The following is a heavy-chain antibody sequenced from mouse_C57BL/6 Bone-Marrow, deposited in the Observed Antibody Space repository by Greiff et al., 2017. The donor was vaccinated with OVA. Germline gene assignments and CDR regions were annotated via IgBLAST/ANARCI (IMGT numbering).Heavy chain of an antibody. J-gene: IGHJ2*01. CDR2: IYPRDGST. D-gene: IGHD1-1*01. CDR3: ARQGLYYGSSYGGY. Sequence: VQRVESGPELVKPRASVKLSCKASGYTFTSYDINWVKQRPGQGLEWIGWIYPRDGSTKYNEKFKGKATLTVDTSSSTAYMELHSLTSEDSAVYFCARQGLYYGSSYGGYWGQGTTLTVSS. V-gene: IGHV1-85*01. CDR1: GYTFTSYD.